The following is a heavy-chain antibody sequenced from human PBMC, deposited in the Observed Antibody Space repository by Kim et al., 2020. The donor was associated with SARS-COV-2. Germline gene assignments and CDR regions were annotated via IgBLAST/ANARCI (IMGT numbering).Heavy chain of an antibody. V-gene: IGHV1-69*13. CDR3: ASARASIAVASTFDY. CDR2: IIPIFGTA. CDR1: GGTFSSYA. J-gene: IGHJ4*02. D-gene: IGHD6-19*01. Sequence: SVKVSCKASGGTFSSYAISWLRQAPGQGLEWMGGIIPIFGTANYAQKFQGRVTITADESTSTAYMELSSLRSEDTAVYYCASARASIAVASTFDYWGQGTLVTVSS.